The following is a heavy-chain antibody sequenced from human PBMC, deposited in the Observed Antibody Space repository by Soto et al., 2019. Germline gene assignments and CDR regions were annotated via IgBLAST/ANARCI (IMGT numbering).Heavy chain of an antibody. CDR1: GFTFSDYY. CDR2: ISSSSSYT. CDR3: ARGGGYCSSTSCYADYYYYYGMDV. V-gene: IGHV3-11*05. J-gene: IGHJ6*02. D-gene: IGHD2-2*01. Sequence: PGGSLRLSCAASGFTFSDYYMSWIRQAPGKGLEWVSYISSSSSYTNYADSVKGRFTISRDNAKNSLYLQMNSLRAEDTAVDYCARGGGYCSSTSCYADYYYYYGMDVWGQGTTVTVSS.